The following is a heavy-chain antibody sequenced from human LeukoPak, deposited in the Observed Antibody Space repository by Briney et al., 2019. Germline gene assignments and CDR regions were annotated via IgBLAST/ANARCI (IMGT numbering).Heavy chain of an antibody. CDR3: AKDTPTTGYHLDS. Sequence: GGSLRLSCAASGFTLRGYGMPWVRQAPGKGLEWVAFIRYDGSDKSYADSVKGRFTISRDNSENTLYLQINSLRVEDTAVYYCAKDTPTTGYHLDSWGQGTLVTVSS. V-gene: IGHV3-30*02. D-gene: IGHD1-1*01. CDR1: GFTLRGYG. CDR2: IRYDGSDK. J-gene: IGHJ4*02.